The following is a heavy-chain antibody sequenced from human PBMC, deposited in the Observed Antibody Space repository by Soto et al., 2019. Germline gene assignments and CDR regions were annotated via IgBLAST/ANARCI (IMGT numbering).Heavy chain of an antibody. V-gene: IGHV1-69*12. CDR2: IIPIFGTA. D-gene: IGHD3-22*01. J-gene: IGHJ6*02. Sequence: QVQLVQSGAEVKKPGSSVKVSCKASGGTFSSYAISWVRQAPGQGLEWMGGIIPIFGTANYAQKFQGRVTITADESTSTAYMELSSLRSEDTAVYYCASSLADSSGYYYYYGMDVWGQGTTVTVSS. CDR3: ASSLADSSGYYYYYGMDV. CDR1: GGTFSSYA.